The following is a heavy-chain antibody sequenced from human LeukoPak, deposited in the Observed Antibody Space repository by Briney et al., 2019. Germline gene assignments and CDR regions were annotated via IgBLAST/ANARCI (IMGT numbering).Heavy chain of an antibody. CDR1: GYTFTSYD. Sequence: GASVKVSCKASGYTFTSYDINWVRQATGQGLGWMGWMNPNSGNTGYAQKFQGRVTMTRNTSISTAYMELSSLRSEDTAVYYCASMSQGYCSGGSCYSFGYWGQGTLVTVSS. CDR2: MNPNSGNT. J-gene: IGHJ4*02. D-gene: IGHD2-15*01. V-gene: IGHV1-8*01. CDR3: ASMSQGYCSGGSCYSFGY.